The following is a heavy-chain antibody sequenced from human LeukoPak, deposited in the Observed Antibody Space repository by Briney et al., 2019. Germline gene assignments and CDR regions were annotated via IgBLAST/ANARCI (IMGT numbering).Heavy chain of an antibody. D-gene: IGHD3-22*01. J-gene: IGHJ4*02. Sequence: GGSLRLSCAASGFTFDDYAIHWVRHAPGKGLEWVSLISGDGGETYYADSVKGRFTISRDNRKNSLYLQMNSLRNEDTALYYCAKDGPRSSGYYDCWGQGTLVTVSS. CDR2: ISGDGGET. CDR3: AKDGPRSSGYYDC. V-gene: IGHV3-43*02. CDR1: GFTFDDYA.